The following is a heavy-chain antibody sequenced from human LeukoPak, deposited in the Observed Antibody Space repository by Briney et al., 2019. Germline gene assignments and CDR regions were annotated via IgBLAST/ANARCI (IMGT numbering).Heavy chain of an antibody. J-gene: IGHJ4*02. CDR1: GFTFSSYA. Sequence: PGRSLRLSCAASGFTFSSYAMHWVRQAPGKGLEWVAVISYDGSNKYYADSVKGRFTISRDNSKNTLYLQMNSLRAEDTAVYYCARGGEALVYEYYFDYWGQGTLVTASS. D-gene: IGHD2/OR15-2a*01. V-gene: IGHV3-30-3*01. CDR2: ISYDGSNK. CDR3: ARGGEALVYEYYFDY.